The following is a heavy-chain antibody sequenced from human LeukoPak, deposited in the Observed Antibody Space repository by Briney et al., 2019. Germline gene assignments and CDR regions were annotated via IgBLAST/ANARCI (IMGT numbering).Heavy chain of an antibody. Sequence: GESLKISCKGSGYSFKSYWIGWVRQVPGKGLEWMGIIYPGDSDIRYSPSFQGQVTISADKSISTAYLQWSSLKASDTAMYYCAESYTSSADWFDPWGQGTLVTVSS. V-gene: IGHV5-51*01. J-gene: IGHJ5*02. D-gene: IGHD6-13*01. CDR1: GYSFKSYW. CDR3: AESYTSSADWFDP. CDR2: IYPGDSDI.